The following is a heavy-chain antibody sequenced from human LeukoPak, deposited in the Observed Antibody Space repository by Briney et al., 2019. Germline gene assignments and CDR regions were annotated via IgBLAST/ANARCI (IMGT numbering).Heavy chain of an antibody. Sequence: ASETLSLTCTVSGGSISSYYWSWIRQPPGKGLGWIGYIYYSGSTNYNPSLKSRVTISVDTSKNQFSLKLSSVTAADTAVYYCARGGGTYCGGDCYNDFDYWGQGTLVTVSS. D-gene: IGHD2-21*01. CDR3: ARGGGTYCGGDCYNDFDY. CDR1: GGSISSYY. J-gene: IGHJ4*02. V-gene: IGHV4-59*01. CDR2: IYYSGST.